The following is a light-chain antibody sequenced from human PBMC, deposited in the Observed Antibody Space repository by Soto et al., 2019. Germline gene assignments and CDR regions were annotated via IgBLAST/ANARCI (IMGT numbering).Light chain of an antibody. V-gene: IGLV2-8*01. Sequence: QSVLTQPPSASGSPGQSVTISCTGTSSDVGRYNYVSWYQQHPGKAPKLMIYEVNKRPSGVPDRFSGSKSDNTASLTVSGLQADDEADYYCSSYAGNNNLVFGGGTKLTVL. J-gene: IGLJ3*02. CDR3: SSYAGNNNLV. CDR1: SSDVGRYNY. CDR2: EVN.